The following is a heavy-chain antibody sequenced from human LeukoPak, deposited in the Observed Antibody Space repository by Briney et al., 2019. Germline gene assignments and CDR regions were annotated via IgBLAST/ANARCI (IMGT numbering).Heavy chain of an antibody. Sequence: GGSLRLSCAASGFTFRSFAMSWVRQAPGKGLKWVSTINDNGAGTYYADSVNSRFTVSRDNSYNTVSLQMNSLRDEDTGVYYCAKGLRTGVGPYRGYHYYMDVWGRGATVTVSS. CDR1: GFTFRSFA. CDR3: AKGLRTGVGPYRGYHYYMDV. J-gene: IGHJ6*03. V-gene: IGHV3-23*01. CDR2: INDNGAGT. D-gene: IGHD3-16*01.